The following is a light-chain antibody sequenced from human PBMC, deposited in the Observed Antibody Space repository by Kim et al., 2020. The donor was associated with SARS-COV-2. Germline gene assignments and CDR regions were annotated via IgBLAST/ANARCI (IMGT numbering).Light chain of an antibody. J-gene: IGKJ2*03. V-gene: IGKV3-20*01. CDR1: QTINSIY. Sequence: IVLTQSPGTLSLSPGERATLSCRASQTINSIYLAWFQQKPGQAPRLLISGASNRAAGIPDRFSGSGSGTDFTLTISRLETEDFAVYYCQQYTISPPMYSFGQGTKLEI. CDR3: QQYTISPPMYS. CDR2: GAS.